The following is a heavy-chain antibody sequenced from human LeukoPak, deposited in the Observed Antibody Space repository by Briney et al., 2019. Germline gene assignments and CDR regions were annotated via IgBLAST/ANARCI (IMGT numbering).Heavy chain of an antibody. V-gene: IGHV5-51*01. Sequence: GESLRISCKGSGYSFTNYWIGWVRQMPGKGLEWMGIIYPGDSDTRYSPSFQGQVTISADKSISTAYLQWSSLKASDTAMYYCARLEGLAAAGAVFDYWGQGTLVTVSS. CDR3: ARLEGLAAAGAVFDY. J-gene: IGHJ4*02. CDR1: GYSFTNYW. CDR2: IYPGDSDT. D-gene: IGHD6-13*01.